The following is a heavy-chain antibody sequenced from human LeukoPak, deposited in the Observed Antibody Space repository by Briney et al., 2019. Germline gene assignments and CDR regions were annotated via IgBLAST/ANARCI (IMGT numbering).Heavy chain of an antibody. V-gene: IGHV4-59*01. J-gene: IGHJ4*02. CDR2: IYYSGST. CDR3: ARSTGYYYDSSGYDY. D-gene: IGHD3-22*01. Sequence: SETLSLTCTVSGGSISSYYWSWIRQPPGKGLEWIGYIYYSGSTNYNPSLKSRVTISVDTSKNQFSLKLSSVAAGDTAVYYCARSTGYYYDSSGYDYWGPGTLVTVSS. CDR1: GGSISSYY.